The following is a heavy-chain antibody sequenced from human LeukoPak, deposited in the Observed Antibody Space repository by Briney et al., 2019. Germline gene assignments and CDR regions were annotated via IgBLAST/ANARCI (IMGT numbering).Heavy chain of an antibody. CDR3: ARELLYYYGSGSYYSYYYYGMDV. D-gene: IGHD3-10*01. Sequence: PGGSLRLSCAASGCTFSDYYMSWIRQAPGKGLEWVSYISSSGSTIYYADSVKGRFTISRDNAKNSLYLQMNSLRAEDTAVYYCARELLYYYGSGSYYSYYYYGMDVWGQGTTVTVSS. CDR1: GCTFSDYY. V-gene: IGHV3-11*01. J-gene: IGHJ6*02. CDR2: ISSSGSTI.